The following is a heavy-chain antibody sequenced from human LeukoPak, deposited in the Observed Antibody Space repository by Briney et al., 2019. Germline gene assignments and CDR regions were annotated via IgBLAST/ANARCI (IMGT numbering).Heavy chain of an antibody. CDR2: IFHTGTT. CDR3: GRGQVLMDY. J-gene: IGHJ4*02. D-gene: IGHD2-8*01. V-gene: IGHV4-59*12. Sequence: SETLSLTCSISGGSLSSYYWNWIRQAPGKGLEWIGFIFHTGTTNYSPSLRSRATISLDRSKNQVSLRLTSVTAADTAVYYCGRGQVLMDYWGQGILVTVSS. CDR1: GGSLSSYY.